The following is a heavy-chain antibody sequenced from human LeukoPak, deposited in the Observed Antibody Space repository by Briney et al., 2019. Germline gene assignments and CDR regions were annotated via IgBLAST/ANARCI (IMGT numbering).Heavy chain of an antibody. CDR1: GFTFSSYV. J-gene: IGHJ4*02. V-gene: IGHV3-23*01. CDR2: ISGSGGST. CDR3: AKAPGTTVTTFPDY. Sequence: GGSLRLSCAASGFTFSSYVMSWVRQAPGKGLEWVSAISGSGGSTFYADSVKGRFTISRDNSKNTLYLQMNSLRVEDTALYYCAKAPGTTVTTFPDYWGQGTLVTVSS. D-gene: IGHD4-17*01.